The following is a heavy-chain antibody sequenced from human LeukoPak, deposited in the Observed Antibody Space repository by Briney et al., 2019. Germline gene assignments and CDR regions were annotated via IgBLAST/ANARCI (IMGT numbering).Heavy chain of an antibody. CDR3: ARELRDYDFWSGKDYYYGMDV. CDR2: ISAYNGNT. Sequence: ASVKVSCKASGYTFTSYGISWVRQAPGQGLEWVGWISAYNGNTNYAQKLQGRVTMTTDTSTSTAYMELRSLRSDDTAVYYCARELRDYDFWSGKDYYYGMDVWGQGTTVTVSS. J-gene: IGHJ6*02. V-gene: IGHV1-18*01. CDR1: GYTFTSYG. D-gene: IGHD3-3*01.